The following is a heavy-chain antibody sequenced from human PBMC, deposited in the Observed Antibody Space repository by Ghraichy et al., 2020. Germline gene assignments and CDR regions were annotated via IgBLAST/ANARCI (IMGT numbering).Heavy chain of an antibody. CDR1: GYTFTSYA. J-gene: IGHJ6*02. Sequence: ASVKVSCKASGYTFTSYAMHWVRQAPGPRLEWMGWINAGNGNTKYSQKFQGRVTITRDTSASTAYMELSSLRSEDTAVYYCARGGRLCGGDCYSPLYYYYGMDVWGQGTTVTVSS. D-gene: IGHD2-21*02. CDR3: ARGGRLCGGDCYSPLYYYYGMDV. V-gene: IGHV1-3*01. CDR2: INAGNGNT.